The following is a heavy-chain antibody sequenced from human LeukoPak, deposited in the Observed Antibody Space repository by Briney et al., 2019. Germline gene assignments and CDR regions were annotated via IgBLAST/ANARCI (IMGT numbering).Heavy chain of an antibody. J-gene: IGHJ6*03. CDR2: ISAYNGST. D-gene: IGHD2-8*01. CDR3: ATVISLMGYMDV. V-gene: IGHV1-18*01. Sequence: ASVNVSCKASGYTFTSYGISWVRQAPGQGLERMGWISAYNGSTNYAQKLQGRVTMTTDTSTSTAYMELRSLRSDDTAVYYCATVISLMGYMDVWGKGTTVTVSS. CDR1: GYTFTSYG.